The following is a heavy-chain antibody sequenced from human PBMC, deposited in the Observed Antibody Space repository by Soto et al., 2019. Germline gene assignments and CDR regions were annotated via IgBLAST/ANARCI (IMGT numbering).Heavy chain of an antibody. Sequence: SETLSLTCTVSGGSISSGGYYWSWIRQHPGKGLEWIGYIYYSGSTNYNPSLKSRVTISVDTSKNQFSLKLSSVTAADTAVYYCARVPSDYGDYYFENWFDPWGQGTLVTVSS. CDR1: GGSISSGGYY. D-gene: IGHD4-17*01. V-gene: IGHV4-61*08. J-gene: IGHJ5*02. CDR2: IYYSGST. CDR3: ARVPSDYGDYYFENWFDP.